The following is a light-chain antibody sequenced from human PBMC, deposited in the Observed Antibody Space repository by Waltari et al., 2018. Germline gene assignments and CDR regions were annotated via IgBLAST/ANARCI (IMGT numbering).Light chain of an antibody. CDR1: SGDIGASNI. J-gene: IGLJ2*01. Sequence: QSALTQPPSMSGSPGQSLTISSTGTSGDIGASNIVPWYQQSPGTAPKRIIYAVTNRPSGVPDRFSASKSGNTASLTISGLQAEDEADYYCSSGTIDSTLVFGTGTKLTVL. CDR2: AVT. CDR3: SSGTIDSTLV. V-gene: IGLV2-18*02.